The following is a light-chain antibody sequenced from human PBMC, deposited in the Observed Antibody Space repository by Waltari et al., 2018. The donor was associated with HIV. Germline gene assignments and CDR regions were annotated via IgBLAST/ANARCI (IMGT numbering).Light chain of an antibody. V-gene: IGLV2-14*03. Sequence: HSVLTQPASMSGSLGQSITISCLGSSNDVGGFNYVSWYQQSPDKAPRLVIYDVSNRPSGVSGHVSVSKSGSAASLTISGLQPEDEADYYSFSYSSSGTVLFGGGTRLTVL. J-gene: IGLJ2*01. CDR1: SNDVGGFNY. CDR3: FSYSSSGTVL. CDR2: DVS.